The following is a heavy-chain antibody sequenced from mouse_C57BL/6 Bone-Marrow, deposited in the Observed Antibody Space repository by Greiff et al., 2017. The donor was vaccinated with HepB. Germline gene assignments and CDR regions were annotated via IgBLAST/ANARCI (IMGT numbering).Heavy chain of an antibody. CDR1: GYTFTDYY. D-gene: IGHD1-1*01. CDR2: IYPGSGNT. Sequence: QVQLQQSGAELVRPGASVKLSCKASGYTFTDYYINWVKQRPGQGLEWIARIYPGSGNTYYNEKFKGKATLTAEKSSSTAYMQLSSLTSEDSAVYFCARPSYGSSPYYYAMDYWGQGTSVTVSS. CDR3: ARPSYGSSPYYYAMDY. J-gene: IGHJ4*01. V-gene: IGHV1-76*01.